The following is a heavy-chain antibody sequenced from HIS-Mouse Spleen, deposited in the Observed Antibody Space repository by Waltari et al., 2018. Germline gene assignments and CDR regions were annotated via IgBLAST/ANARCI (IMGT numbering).Heavy chain of an antibody. J-gene: IGHJ3*02. V-gene: IGHV4-4*07. CDR2: IYISGRT. CDR1: GGSISSYY. CDR3: ARDFHDFWSGYYGGDKKHDAFDI. Sequence: QVQLQESGPGLVKPSETLSLTCPVSGGSISSYYWSWIRPPAGQGLAWFGRIYISGRTNYNTSLKSRVTMSVDTSKNQFSLKLSSVTAADTAVYYCARDFHDFWSGYYGGDKKHDAFDIWGQGTMVTVSS. D-gene: IGHD3-3*01.